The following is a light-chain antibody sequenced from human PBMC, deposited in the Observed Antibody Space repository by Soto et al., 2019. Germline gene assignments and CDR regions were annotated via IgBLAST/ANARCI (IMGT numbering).Light chain of an antibody. Sequence: QSALTQPASVSGSPGQSINISCTGTISDIGGYNYVSWYQQHPGKAPKLMIYDVSKRPSGVSDRFSGSKSGNTASLTISGLQAEDEADYYCNSYTSSSTHVFGTGTKLTVL. V-gene: IGLV2-14*01. CDR3: NSYTSSSTHV. J-gene: IGLJ1*01. CDR1: ISDIGGYNY. CDR2: DVS.